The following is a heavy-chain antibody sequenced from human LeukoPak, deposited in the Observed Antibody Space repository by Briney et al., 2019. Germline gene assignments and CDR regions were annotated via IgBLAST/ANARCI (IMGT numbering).Heavy chain of an antibody. D-gene: IGHD3-22*01. V-gene: IGHV3-74*01. CDR3: ARAPYSSGRNYYFDY. Sequence: PGGSLRLSCAASGFTFNYYWMHWVRHAPGKGLVWVSRINHDGSSTTSADSVKGRFTISRDNAKNTLYLQMDSLRAEDTAIYYCARAPYSSGRNYYFDYWGQGTLVTVSS. CDR1: GFTFNYYW. J-gene: IGHJ4*02. CDR2: INHDGSST.